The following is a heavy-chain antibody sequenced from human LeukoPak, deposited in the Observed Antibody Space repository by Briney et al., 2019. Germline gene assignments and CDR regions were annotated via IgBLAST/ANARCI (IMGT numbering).Heavy chain of an antibody. CDR2: IFYSGST. V-gene: IGHV4-59*01. J-gene: IGHJ4*02. CDR1: GGSTSSYC. D-gene: IGHD3-3*01. CDR3: VRSDDFWSGYYGY. Sequence: SETLSLTCTVSGGSTSSYCWSWIRQPPGKGLEWIGYIFYSGSTNYNPSLKSRVTISVDTSKNQFSLKLSSVTAADTAVYYCVRSDDFWSGYYGYWGQGTLVTASS.